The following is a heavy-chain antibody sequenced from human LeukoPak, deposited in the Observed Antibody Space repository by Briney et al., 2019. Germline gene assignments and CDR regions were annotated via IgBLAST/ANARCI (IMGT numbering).Heavy chain of an antibody. CDR2: IWYDGSNK. J-gene: IGHJ4*02. V-gene: IGHV3-33*06. CDR1: GFTFSSYG. CDR3: AKDGHYDSSGYYDY. D-gene: IGHD3-22*01. Sequence: GGSLRLSCAASGFTFSSYGMHWVRQAPGKGLEWVAVIWYDGSNKYYADSVKGRFTISRDSSKNTLYLQMNSLRAEDTAVYYCAKDGHYDSSGYYDYWGQETLVTVSS.